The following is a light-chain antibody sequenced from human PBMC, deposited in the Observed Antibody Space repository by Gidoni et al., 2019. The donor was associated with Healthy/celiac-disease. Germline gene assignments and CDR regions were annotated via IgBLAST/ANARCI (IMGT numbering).Light chain of an antibody. V-gene: IGLV1-44*01. Sequence: QSVLTQPPSQSGTPGQRVTISCSGSSSNIGSNTVNWYQQLPGTAPKLLLYSNNQRPPGVPDRFSGSRSGTSASRAISGLQSEDEADYYCAAWDDSLNGLYVVGTGTKVTVL. CDR1: SSNIGSNT. CDR3: AAWDDSLNGLYV. J-gene: IGLJ1*01. CDR2: SNN.